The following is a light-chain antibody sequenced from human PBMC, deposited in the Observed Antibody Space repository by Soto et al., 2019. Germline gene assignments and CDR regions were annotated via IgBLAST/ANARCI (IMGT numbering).Light chain of an antibody. CDR3: SSYTSSSTLHF. V-gene: IGLV2-14*01. CDR1: SSDVGGYNY. J-gene: IGLJ1*01. Sequence: QSVLTQPASVSGSPGQSITISCTGTSSDVGGYNYVSWYQQHPGKAPKLMIYDVSNRPSGVSNRFSGSKSGNTASLTISGLQAEDEADYYCSSYTSSSTLHFFGTGTKVTVL. CDR2: DVS.